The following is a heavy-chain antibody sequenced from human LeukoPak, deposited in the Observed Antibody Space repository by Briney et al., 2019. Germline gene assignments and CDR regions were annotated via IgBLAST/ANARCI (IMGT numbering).Heavy chain of an antibody. V-gene: IGHV4-59*08. CDR1: GGSISSYY. CDR3: ARTMVRGVGGYYYHYYGMDV. J-gene: IGHJ6*02. D-gene: IGHD3-10*01. CDR2: IYYSGST. Sequence: SETLSLTCTVSGGSISSYYWSWIRQPPGKGLEWIGYIYYSGSTNYNPSLKSRVTISVDTSKNQFSLKLSSVTAADTAVYYCARTMVRGVGGYYYHYYGMDVWGQGTTVTVSS.